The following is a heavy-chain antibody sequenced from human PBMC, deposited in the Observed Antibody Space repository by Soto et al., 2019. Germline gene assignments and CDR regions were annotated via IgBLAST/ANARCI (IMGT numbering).Heavy chain of an antibody. CDR1: GDSVSSNSAA. D-gene: IGHD2-8*01. V-gene: IGHV6-1*01. Sequence: SQTLSLTCAISGDSVSSNSAAWNWIRQSPSRGLEWLGRTYYRSKWYNEYALSVKSRITINPDTSKNQFSLQLNSVTPDDTAVYYCARVMLSADDAFDIWGQGTMVTVSS. CDR2: TYYRSKWYN. J-gene: IGHJ3*02. CDR3: ARVMLSADDAFDI.